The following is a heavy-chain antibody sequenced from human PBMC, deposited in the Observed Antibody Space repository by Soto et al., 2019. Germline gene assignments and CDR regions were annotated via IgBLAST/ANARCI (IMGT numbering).Heavy chain of an antibody. CDR1: GDSVPTNSAA. J-gene: IGHJ5*02. Sequence: PSQTLSLTCAISGDSVPTNSAAWNWIRQSPSRGLEWLGRTYYRSQWYNDYAISVKSRISINPDTSKNQFSLQLNSVTPEDTAVYYCARDLTNWFDPWGQGTLVTVSS. V-gene: IGHV6-1*01. CDR3: ARDLTNWFDP. CDR2: TYYRSQWYN.